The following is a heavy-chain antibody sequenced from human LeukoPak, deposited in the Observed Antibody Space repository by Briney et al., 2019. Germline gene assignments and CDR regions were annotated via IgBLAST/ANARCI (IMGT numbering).Heavy chain of an antibody. V-gene: IGHV3-15*01. J-gene: IGHJ5*01. CDR2: IKSKTDGGTT. Sequence: GGSLRLSCAASGFTFSSYAMSWVRQAPGKGLEWVGRIKSKTDGGTTDYAAPVKGRFTISRDDSENTLYLQMNSLKTEDTAVYYCTTEYSRSWFGYWGQGALVTVSS. D-gene: IGHD6-13*01. CDR3: TTEYSRSWFGY. CDR1: GFTFSSYA.